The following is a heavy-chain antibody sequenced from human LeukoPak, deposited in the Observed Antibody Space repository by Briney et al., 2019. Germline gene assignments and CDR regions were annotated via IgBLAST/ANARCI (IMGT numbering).Heavy chain of an antibody. V-gene: IGHV4-39*01. CDR1: GGSISSSSYY. CDR2: IYYSGST. J-gene: IGHJ3*02. D-gene: IGHD6-6*01. Sequence: SETLSLTCTVSGGSISSSSYYWGWLRQPPGKGLEWFGSIYYSGSTFYNPSLKSRVTISVDTSKNQFSLKLNSVTAADTAVYYCARGDQGIAARLGASDIWGQGTMVTVSS. CDR3: ARGDQGIAARLGASDI.